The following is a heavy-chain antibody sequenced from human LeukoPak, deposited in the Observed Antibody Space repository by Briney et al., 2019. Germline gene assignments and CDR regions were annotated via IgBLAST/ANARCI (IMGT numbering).Heavy chain of an antibody. CDR2: IYYSGST. J-gene: IGHJ4*02. CDR1: GGSISSSSYY. CDR3: ASIRGVTQRTIDY. D-gene: IGHD3-10*01. Sequence: PSETLSLTCTVSGGSISSSSYYWGWIRQPPGKGLEWIGSIYYSGSTYYNPSLKSRVTISVDTSKNQFSLKLSSVTAADTAVYNCASIRGVTQRTIDYWGQGTLVTVSS. V-gene: IGHV4-39*01.